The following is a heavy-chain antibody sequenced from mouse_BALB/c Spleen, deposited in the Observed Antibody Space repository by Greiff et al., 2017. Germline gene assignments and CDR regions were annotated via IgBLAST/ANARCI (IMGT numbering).Heavy chain of an antibody. CDR1: GFTFSSYA. CDR2: ISSGGSYT. D-gene: IGHD1-1*01. Sequence: EVHLVESGGGLVKPGGSLKLSCAASGFTFSSYAMSWVRQSPEKRLEWVAEISSGGSYTYYPDTVTGRFTISRDNAKNTLYLEMSSLRSEDTAMYYCARELFYYFDYWGQGTTLTVSS. J-gene: IGHJ2*01. V-gene: IGHV5-9-4*01. CDR3: ARELFYYFDY.